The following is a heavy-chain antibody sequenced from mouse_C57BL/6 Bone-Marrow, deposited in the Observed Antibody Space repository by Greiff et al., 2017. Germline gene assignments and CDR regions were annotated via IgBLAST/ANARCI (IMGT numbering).Heavy chain of an antibody. Sequence: EVQLQESGAELVRPGASVKLSCTTSGFNIKDDYIRWVKQRPEQGLEWIGWIDPENGDAEYAPKFQGKATITADTSSNTAYLQLSSLTSADTAVYYCTTIRYWGQGTLVTVSA. CDR2: IDPENGDA. V-gene: IGHV14-4*01. CDR1: GFNIKDDY. CDR3: TTIRY. J-gene: IGHJ3*01.